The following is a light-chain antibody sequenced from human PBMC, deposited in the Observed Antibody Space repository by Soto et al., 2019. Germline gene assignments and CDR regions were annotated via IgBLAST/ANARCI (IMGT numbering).Light chain of an antibody. CDR2: KIS. Sequence: DIVMTQAPLPSPVTLGQPASISCRSSQSLVHSDGNTYLSWLQQRPGQPPRLLIYKISTRFSGVPDRFSGSGAGTDFTLKLSRVGAEDVGVYYCMQATQLPLTFGQGTRLEIK. CDR3: MQATQLPLT. J-gene: IGKJ5*01. V-gene: IGKV2-24*01. CDR1: QSLVHSDGNTY.